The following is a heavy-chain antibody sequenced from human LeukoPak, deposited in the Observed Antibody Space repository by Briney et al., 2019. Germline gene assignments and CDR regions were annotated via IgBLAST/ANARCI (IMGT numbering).Heavy chain of an antibody. Sequence: QTGGSLRLSCAASGFSFNRFAMNWVRQAPGKGLDWVSEIVGPDSTKYADSVKGRFTISRDDSKNTVYLQMNSLRPEDTAVYYCAKDRVPDGFWGFDYWGQGTLVTVSS. V-gene: IGHV3-23*01. CDR1: GFSFNRFA. CDR2: IVGPDST. CDR3: AKDRVPDGFWGFDY. J-gene: IGHJ4*02. D-gene: IGHD1-14*01.